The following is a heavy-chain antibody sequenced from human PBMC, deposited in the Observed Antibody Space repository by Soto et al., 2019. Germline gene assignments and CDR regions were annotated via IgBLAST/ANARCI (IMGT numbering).Heavy chain of an antibody. J-gene: IGHJ4*02. D-gene: IGHD5-12*01. Sequence: QVQLVQSGAEVKKPGSSVKVSCKASGGTFSSYAISWVRQAPGQGLEWMGGIIPIFGTANYAQKFQGRVTXXAXEXXSTAYMELSSLRSEDTAVYYCASANSGYDGYYFDYWGQGTLVTVSS. CDR2: IIPIFGTA. CDR1: GGTFSSYA. V-gene: IGHV1-69*12. CDR3: ASANSGYDGYYFDY.